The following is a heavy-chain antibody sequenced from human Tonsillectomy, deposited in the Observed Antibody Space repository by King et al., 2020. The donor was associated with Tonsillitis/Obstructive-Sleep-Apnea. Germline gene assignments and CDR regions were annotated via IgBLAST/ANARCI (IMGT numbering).Heavy chain of an antibody. CDR1: GFTLSNAW. V-gene: IGHV3-15*01. Sequence: VQLVESGGGLVKPGASLRLSCAASGFTLSNAWMSWVRQAPGKGLEWVGRIKSKTDGGTTDYAAPVKGRFTISRDDSKNTLYLQMNSLKTEDTAVYYCTTEADTMVRGVIPLAFDYWGQGTLVTVSS. CDR2: IKSKTDGGTT. CDR3: TTEADTMVRGVIPLAFDY. J-gene: IGHJ4*02. D-gene: IGHD3-10*01.